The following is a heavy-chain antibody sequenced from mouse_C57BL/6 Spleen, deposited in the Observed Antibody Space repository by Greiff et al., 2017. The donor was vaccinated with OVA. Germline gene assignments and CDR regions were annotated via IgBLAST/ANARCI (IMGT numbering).Heavy chain of an antibody. CDR3: ARSYYGRSSAYFDY. Sequence: VQLQQSGAELVKPGASVKLSCKASGYTFTSYWMHWVKQRPGRGLEWIGWIDPNSGGTKYNEKLKSKATLTVDKHTSTAFMQLRRLTSEESAFYDCARSYYGRSSAYFDYWGQGTTLTVSS. CDR2: IDPNSGGT. V-gene: IGHV1-72*01. CDR1: GYTFTSYW. D-gene: IGHD1-1*01. J-gene: IGHJ2*01.